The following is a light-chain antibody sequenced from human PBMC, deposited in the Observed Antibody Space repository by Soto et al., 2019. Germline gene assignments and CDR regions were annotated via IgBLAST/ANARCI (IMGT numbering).Light chain of an antibody. CDR1: QPVTIN. CDR3: QQSSNWPPIN. CDR2: GAS. V-gene: IGKV3-11*01. Sequence: VLTTSKGTLSFSPFYIDSLYLLCSQPVTINFLAWYQEKPGQAPRLLIYGASNRATGIPARFSGSGSGTDFTLTISSLEPEDFAVYYCQQSSNWPPINCGQGTRREIK. J-gene: IGKJ5*01.